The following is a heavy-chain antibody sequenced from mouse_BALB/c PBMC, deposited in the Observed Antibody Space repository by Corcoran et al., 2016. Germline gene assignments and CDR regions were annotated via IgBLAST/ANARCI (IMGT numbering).Heavy chain of an antibody. CDR2: IDPANGNT. D-gene: IGHD2-10*02. V-gene: IGHV14-3*02. CDR1: GFNIKDTY. Sequence: EVQLQQSGAELVKPGASVKLYCTASGFNIKDTYMHWVKQRPEQGLEWIGRIDPANGNTKYDPKFQGKATITADTSSNPAYLQLSSLTSEDTAVYYCARGKYGNYFDYWGQGTTLTVSS. J-gene: IGHJ2*01. CDR3: ARGKYGNYFDY.